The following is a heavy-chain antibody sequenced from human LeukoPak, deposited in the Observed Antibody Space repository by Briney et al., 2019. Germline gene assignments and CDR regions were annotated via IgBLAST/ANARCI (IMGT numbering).Heavy chain of an antibody. D-gene: IGHD2-8*01. J-gene: IGHJ6*02. V-gene: IGHV3-33*01. Sequence: GGSLRLSCAASGFTFSSYGMHWVRQAPGKGLEWVADIWFDGKNEHFANSVKGRFTISRDNSKNTMYLQINSLRAEDTAVYYCARDRHCANGVCHSPPGMDVWGQGTTVTVSS. CDR3: ARDRHCANGVCHSPPGMDV. CDR1: GFTFSSYG. CDR2: IWFDGKNE.